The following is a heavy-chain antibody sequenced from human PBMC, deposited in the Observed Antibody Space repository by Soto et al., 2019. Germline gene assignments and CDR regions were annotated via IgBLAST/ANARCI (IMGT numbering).Heavy chain of an antibody. CDR3: AKLTYPSDSAGYYYERAEGWIDS. Sequence: GGSLRLSCAASGFRFSIYAMSLVRQCPGKGLEWVSSISASGGTANLADSVEGRCTISRDNSKSTLYLQLNSLRAEDTAVYYCAKLTYPSDSAGYYYERAEGWIDSWGPGTLVTVSS. D-gene: IGHD3-22*01. CDR2: ISASGGTA. CDR1: GFRFSIYA. J-gene: IGHJ5*01. V-gene: IGHV3-23*01.